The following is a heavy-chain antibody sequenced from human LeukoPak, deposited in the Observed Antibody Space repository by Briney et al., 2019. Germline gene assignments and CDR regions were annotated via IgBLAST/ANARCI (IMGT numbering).Heavy chain of an antibody. CDR3: ARVQGWVWNFFSDYYMDV. Sequence: ASVKVSCKASGYTVTDYYFHWLRQAPGQGLEWMGWINPKTGGTKFLQKFQGRVTMTRDTSISTAYMELSRLTDVDTAVYYCARVQGWVWNFFSDYYMDVWGNGTTVIVSS. D-gene: IGHD1-7*01. J-gene: IGHJ6*03. V-gene: IGHV1-2*02. CDR2: INPKTGGT. CDR1: GYTVTDYY.